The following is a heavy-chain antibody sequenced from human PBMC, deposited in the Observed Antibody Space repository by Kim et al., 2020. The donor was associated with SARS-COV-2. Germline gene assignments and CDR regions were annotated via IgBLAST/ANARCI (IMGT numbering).Heavy chain of an antibody. V-gene: IGHV1-24*01. J-gene: IGHJ3*02. CDR1: GYTLTELS. CDR2: FDPEDGET. D-gene: IGHD2-2*01. CDR3: ATVYIVVVPAALDAFDI. Sequence: ASVKVSCKVSGYTLTELSMHWVRQAPGKGLEWMGGFDPEDGETIYAQKFQGRVTMTEDTSTDTAYMELSSLRSEDTAVYYCATVYIVVVPAALDAFDIWGEGTMVTVSS.